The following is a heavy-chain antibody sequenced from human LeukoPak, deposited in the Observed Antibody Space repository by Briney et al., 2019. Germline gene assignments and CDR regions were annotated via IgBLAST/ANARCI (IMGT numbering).Heavy chain of an antibody. J-gene: IGHJ6*03. V-gene: IGHV4-34*01. D-gene: IGHD5-12*01. CDR3: ARADIVATMGYYYMDV. CDR1: GGSFSGYY. Sequence: PSETLSLTCAVYGGSFSGYYWSWIRQPPGKGLEWIGEINHSGSTNYNPSLKSRVTISVDTSKNQFSLKLSSVTAADTAVYYCARADIVATMGYYYMDVWGKGTTVTVSS. CDR2: INHSGST.